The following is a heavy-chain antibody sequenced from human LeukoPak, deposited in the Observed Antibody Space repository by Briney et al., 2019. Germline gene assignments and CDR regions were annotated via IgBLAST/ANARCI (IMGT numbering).Heavy chain of an antibody. CDR2: ISYDGSNK. CDR3: AGTLDTAMGGGAFDY. Sequence: GGSLRLSCAASGFTFSSYAMHWVRQAPGKGLEWVAVISYDGSNKYYADSVKGRFTISRDNSKNTLYLQMNSLRAEDTAVYYCAGTLDTAMGGGAFDYWGQGTLVTVSS. CDR1: GFTFSSYA. J-gene: IGHJ4*02. D-gene: IGHD5-18*01. V-gene: IGHV3-30-3*01.